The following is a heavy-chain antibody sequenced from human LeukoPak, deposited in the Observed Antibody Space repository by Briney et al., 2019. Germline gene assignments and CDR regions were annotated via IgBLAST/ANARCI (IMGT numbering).Heavy chain of an antibody. V-gene: IGHV4-61*02. CDR2: IYTSGST. CDR1: GGSISSGNYY. Sequence: PSETLSLTCTVSGGSISSGNYYWSWIRQPAGKGLEWIGRIYTSGSTNYNPSLKSRVTISVDTSKNQFSLKLSSVTAADTAVYYCARASGYSSGWYWFDPWGQGTLVTVSS. CDR3: ARASGYSSGWYWFDP. J-gene: IGHJ5*02. D-gene: IGHD6-19*01.